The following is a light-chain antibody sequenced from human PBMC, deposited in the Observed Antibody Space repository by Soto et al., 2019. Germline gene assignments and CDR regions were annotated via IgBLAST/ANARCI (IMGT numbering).Light chain of an antibody. J-gene: IGKJ2*01. Sequence: EIVMTQSPATLSVSPGERATLSCRASQSVSSNLAWYQQKPGQAPRLLIYGASTRATGIPARFSGSGSGTEFTLTISSLQFEDFAFYYCQQYNNWPYTFGQGTKVDIK. CDR3: QQYNNWPYT. CDR1: QSVSSN. CDR2: GAS. V-gene: IGKV3-15*01.